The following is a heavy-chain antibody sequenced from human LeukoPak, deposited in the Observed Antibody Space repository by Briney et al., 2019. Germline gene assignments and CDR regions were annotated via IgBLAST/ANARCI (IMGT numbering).Heavy chain of an antibody. CDR2: IIPVFGTS. Sequence: ASVKVSCKASGGTFSSYTISWVRQAPGQGLEWMGGIIPVFGTSNYAQKFQGRVTITADESTRTAYMELSSLTSEDTAVYYCARDPPYYDSSSYKPDWGQGTLVTVSS. V-gene: IGHV1-69*13. CDR3: ARDPPYYDSSSYKPD. D-gene: IGHD3-22*01. J-gene: IGHJ4*02. CDR1: GGTFSSYT.